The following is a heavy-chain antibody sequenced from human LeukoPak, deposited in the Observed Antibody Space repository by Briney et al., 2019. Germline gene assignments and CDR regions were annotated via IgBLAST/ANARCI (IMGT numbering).Heavy chain of an antibody. V-gene: IGHV3-23*01. CDR2: ISGSGGGT. D-gene: IGHD5-12*01. J-gene: IGHJ5*02. Sequence: PGGTLRLSCAASGFTFSSYGMSWVRQAPGKGLEWVSAISGSGGGTYYADSVKGRFTISRDNSKNTLYLQMNSLRAEDTAVYYCAKDPGGYEGWFDPWGQGTLVTVSS. CDR1: GFTFSSYG. CDR3: AKDPGGYEGWFDP.